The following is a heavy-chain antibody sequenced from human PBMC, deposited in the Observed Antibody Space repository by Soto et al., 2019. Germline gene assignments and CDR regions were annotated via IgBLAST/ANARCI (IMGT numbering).Heavy chain of an antibody. CDR3: ARDLWDGSSLDY. CDR1: GYTFTGYY. CDR2: INPNSGGT. J-gene: IGHJ4*02. D-gene: IGHD3-16*01. V-gene: IGHV1-2*02. Sequence: GASVKVSCKASGYTFTGYYMHWVRQAPGQGLEWMGWINPNSGGTNYAQKFQGRVTMTRDTSISTAYMELSRLRSDDTAVHYCARDLWDGSSLDYWGQGTLVTVSS.